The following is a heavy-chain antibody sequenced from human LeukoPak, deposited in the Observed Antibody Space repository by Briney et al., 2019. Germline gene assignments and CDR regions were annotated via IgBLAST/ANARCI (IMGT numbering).Heavy chain of an antibody. J-gene: IGHJ3*02. D-gene: IGHD3/OR15-3a*01. CDR3: ARGVVLGQDDAFDI. V-gene: IGHV4-59*12. CDR2: IFYRGSI. Sequence: SSETLSLTCTVSGGSTSNYYWSWIRQPPGKGLEWIGYIFYRGSIDYSPSLQSRVTISVDASKNHLSLRLTSVTAADTAVYFCARGVVLGQDDAFDIWGRGTMVTVSS. CDR1: GGSTSNYY.